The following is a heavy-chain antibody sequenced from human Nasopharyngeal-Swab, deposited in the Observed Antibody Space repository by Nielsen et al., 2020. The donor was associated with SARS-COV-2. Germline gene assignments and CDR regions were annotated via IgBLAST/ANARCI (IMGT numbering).Heavy chain of an antibody. CDR3: AKAQPERWLQLLAYYYYGMDV. V-gene: IGHV3-30*18. D-gene: IGHD5-24*01. CDR2: ISYDGSNK. Sequence: GESLKISCAASGFTFSNYGMHWVRQAPGKGLEWVAVISYDGSNKYYADSVKGRFTISRHNSKNTLYLQMNSLRAEDTAAYYCAKAQPERWLQLLAYYYYGMDVWGQGTTVTVSS. CDR1: GFTFSNYG. J-gene: IGHJ6*02.